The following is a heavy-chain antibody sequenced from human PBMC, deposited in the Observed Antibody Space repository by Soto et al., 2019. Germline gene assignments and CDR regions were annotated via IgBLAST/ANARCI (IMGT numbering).Heavy chain of an antibody. CDR3: ARDRVAVAGSDWYFDL. D-gene: IGHD6-19*01. Sequence: QVQLVQSGAEVKKPGSSVKVSCKASGGTFSSYTISWVRQAPGQGLEWMGRIIPILGIANYAQKFQGRVTITADKSTSTAYMERSSLRSEDTAVYYCARDRVAVAGSDWYFDLWGRGTLVTVSS. V-gene: IGHV1-69*08. CDR2: IIPILGIA. J-gene: IGHJ2*01. CDR1: GGTFSSYT.